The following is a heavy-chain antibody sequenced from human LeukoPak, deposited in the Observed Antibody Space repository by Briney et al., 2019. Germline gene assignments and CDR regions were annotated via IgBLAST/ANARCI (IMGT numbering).Heavy chain of an antibody. Sequence: PSETLSLTCTVFGGSISSGGYYWSWLRQHPGTGLEWIGYIYYSGSTYYNPSLKSRVTISVDTSKNQFSLKLSSVTAADTAVYYCASGYGSGSHTGFDPWGQGTLVTVSS. D-gene: IGHD3-10*01. CDR1: GGSISSGGYY. J-gene: IGHJ5*02. CDR3: ASGYGSGSHTGFDP. CDR2: IYYSGST. V-gene: IGHV4-31*03.